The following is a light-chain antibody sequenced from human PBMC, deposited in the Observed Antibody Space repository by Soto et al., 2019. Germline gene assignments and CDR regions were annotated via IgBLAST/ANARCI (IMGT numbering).Light chain of an antibody. Sequence: EIVLTQSPATLTLSPGERATLSCRASQSVSSYLAWYQQKPGQAPRLPIYDASSRATGIPARFSGSGSGTDFTLTISSLEPEDIAVYYCQQRSNWPRWTFGQGTMVEIK. CDR3: QQRSNWPRWT. V-gene: IGKV3-11*01. CDR2: DAS. CDR1: QSVSSY. J-gene: IGKJ1*01.